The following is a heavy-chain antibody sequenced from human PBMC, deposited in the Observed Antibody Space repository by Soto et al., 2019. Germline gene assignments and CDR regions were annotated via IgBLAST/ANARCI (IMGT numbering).Heavy chain of an antibody. D-gene: IGHD2-21*01. CDR1: GFPFSDYY. CDR2: ISPKSTYR. V-gene: IGHV3-11*06. Sequence: PXVSLRLSCATSGFPFSDYYMNRIHQAPGKGLEWLSHISPKSTYRNYADSVKGRFTISRDNTKSSLFLQMNSLGVEDTAVYYCARGGGGGLFEHWGQGVLVTVSS. J-gene: IGHJ4*02. CDR3: ARGGGGGLFEH.